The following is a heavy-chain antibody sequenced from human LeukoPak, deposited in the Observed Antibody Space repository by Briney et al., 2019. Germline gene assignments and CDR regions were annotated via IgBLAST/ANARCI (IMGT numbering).Heavy chain of an antibody. V-gene: IGHV3-30*02. Sequence: PGGSLRLSCAASGFTFSSYGMHWVRQAPGKGLEWVTFIRSDGSNKYYADSVKGRFTISRDISKNTLYLQMNSLRAEDTAVYYCARARKSGGITILRGVKDRGWFDPWGQGTLVTVSS. D-gene: IGHD3-10*01. J-gene: IGHJ5*02. CDR2: IRSDGSNK. CDR1: GFTFSSYG. CDR3: ARARKSGGITILRGVKDRGWFDP.